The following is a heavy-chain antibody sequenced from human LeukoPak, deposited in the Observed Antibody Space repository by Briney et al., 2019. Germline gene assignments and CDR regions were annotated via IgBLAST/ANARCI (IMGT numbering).Heavy chain of an antibody. CDR3: ATDSRLSRITMIVVVMMDV. V-gene: IGHV1-69*04. Sequence: ASVKVSCKASGGTFSSYAISWVRQAPGQGLEWMGRIIPILGIANYAQKFQGRVTMTEDTSTDTAYMELSSLRSEDTAVYYCATDSRLSRITMIVVVMMDVWGQGTTVTVSS. CDR2: IIPILGIA. CDR1: GGTFSSYA. J-gene: IGHJ6*02. D-gene: IGHD3-22*01.